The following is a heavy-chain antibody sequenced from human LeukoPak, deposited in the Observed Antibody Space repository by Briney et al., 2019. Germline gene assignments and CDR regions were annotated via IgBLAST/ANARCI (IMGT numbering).Heavy chain of an antibody. V-gene: IGHV3-30*04. CDR3: ARRAGGYSHPYDY. J-gene: IGHJ4*02. D-gene: IGHD4-23*01. CDR2: ISYDGSNE. Sequence: GGSLRLSCAASGFTFSTYAMNWVRQAPGKGLEWVAIISYDGSNEYYADSVKGRFTISRDDSKNTLYLQMNSLRAEDTAVYYCARRAGGYSHPYDYWGQGTLVTVSS. CDR1: GFTFSTYA.